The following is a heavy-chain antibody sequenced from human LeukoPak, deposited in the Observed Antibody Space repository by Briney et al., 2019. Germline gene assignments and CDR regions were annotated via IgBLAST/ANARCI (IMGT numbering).Heavy chain of an antibody. V-gene: IGHV1-69*05. J-gene: IGHJ4*02. CDR2: IIPIFGTA. CDR3: ARHPTYDFWSGPSY. Sequence: SVKVSCKASGGTFSSYAISWVRQAPGQGLEWMGGIIPIFGTANYAQKFQGRVTITTDESTSTAYMELSSLRSEDTAVYYCARHPTYDFWSGPSYWGQGTLVTVSS. D-gene: IGHD3-3*01. CDR1: GGTFSSYA.